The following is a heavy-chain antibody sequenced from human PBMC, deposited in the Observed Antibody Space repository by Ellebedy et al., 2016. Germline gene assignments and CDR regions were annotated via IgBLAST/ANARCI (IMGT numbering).Heavy chain of an antibody. CDR2: ISWNSGSI. CDR1: GFTFDDYA. D-gene: IGHD4-17*01. Sequence: GGSLRLSXAASGFTFDDYAMHWVRQAPGKGLEWVSGISWNSGSIGYADSVKGRFTISRDNAKNSLYLQMNSLRAEDTALYYCAKALRPLYYYYGMDVWGQGTTVTVSS. CDR3: AKALRPLYYYYGMDV. V-gene: IGHV3-9*01. J-gene: IGHJ6*02.